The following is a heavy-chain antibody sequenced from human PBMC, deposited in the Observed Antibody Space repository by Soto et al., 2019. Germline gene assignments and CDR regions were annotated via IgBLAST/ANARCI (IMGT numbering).Heavy chain of an antibody. J-gene: IGHJ5*02. CDR1: GGSISSYY. CDR2: IYYSGST. D-gene: IGHD2-8*01. Sequence: QVQLQESGPGLVKPSETLSLTCTVSGGSISSYYWSWIRQPPGKGLEWIGYIYYSGSTNYNPSLKSRVTRSVDTSKNQFSLKLSSVTAADTAVYYCARVTNPLRYPYNWFDPWGQGTLVTVSS. CDR3: ARVTNPLRYPYNWFDP. V-gene: IGHV4-59*01.